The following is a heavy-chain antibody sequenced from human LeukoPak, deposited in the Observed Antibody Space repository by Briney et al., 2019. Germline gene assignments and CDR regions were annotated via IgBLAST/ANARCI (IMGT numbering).Heavy chain of an antibody. V-gene: IGHV4-39*01. CDR2: IYYSGST. J-gene: IGHJ4*02. D-gene: IGHD3-10*01. CDR3: ASTMVRGVYCDY. CDR1: GGSISSSSYY. Sequence: PSETLSLTCTVSGGSISSSSYYWGWIRQPPGKGLEWIGSIYYSGSTYYNPSLKSRVTISVDTSKNQFSLKLSSVTAADTAVYYCASTMVRGVYCDYWGQGTLVTVSS.